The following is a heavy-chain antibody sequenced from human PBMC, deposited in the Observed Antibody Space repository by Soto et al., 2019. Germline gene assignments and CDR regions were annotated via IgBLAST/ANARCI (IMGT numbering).Heavy chain of an antibody. J-gene: IGHJ6*02. CDR3: ARGPRLSVAVPSDYYGMDV. CDR1: GGSISSSHW. D-gene: IGHD2-2*01. V-gene: IGHV4-4*02. CDR2: IYHGGST. Sequence: SETLSLTCAVSGGSISSSHWWSWVRQPPGKGLEWIGEIYHGGSTNYYPSLKSRVTISVDKSKNQLSLKLNSVTAADTAVYYCARGPRLSVAVPSDYYGMDVWGQGTTVT.